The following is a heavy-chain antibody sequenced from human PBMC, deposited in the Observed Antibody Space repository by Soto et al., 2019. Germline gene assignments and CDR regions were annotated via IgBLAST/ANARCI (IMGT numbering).Heavy chain of an antibody. J-gene: IGHJ3*02. CDR2: INPNSGGT. CDR1: GYTFTGYY. V-gene: IGHV1-2*02. D-gene: IGHD2-15*01. Sequence: ASVKVSCKASGYTFTGYYMHWVRQAPGQGLEWMGWINPNSGGTNYAQKFQGRVTMTRDTSISTAYMELSRLRSDDTAVYYCARDQSLVVVVAAINDAFDIWGQGTMVTV. CDR3: ARDQSLVVVVAAINDAFDI.